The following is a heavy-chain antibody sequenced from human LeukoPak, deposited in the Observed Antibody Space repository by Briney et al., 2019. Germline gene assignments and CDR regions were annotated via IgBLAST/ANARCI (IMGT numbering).Heavy chain of an antibody. CDR1: GGAFSSYT. CDR3: ASGHPPRYSGYDQWDFDI. V-gene: IGHV1-69*02. CDR2: IIPILGIA. D-gene: IGHD5-12*01. J-gene: IGHJ3*02. Sequence: SVKVSCKASGGAFSSYTISWVRQAPGQGLEWMGRIIPILGIANYAQKFQGRVTITADKSTSTDYMELSSLRSEDTAVYYCASGHPPRYSGYDQWDFDIWGQGTMVTVSS.